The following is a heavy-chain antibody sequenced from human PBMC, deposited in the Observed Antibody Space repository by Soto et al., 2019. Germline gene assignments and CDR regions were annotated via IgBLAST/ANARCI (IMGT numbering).Heavy chain of an antibody. V-gene: IGHV3-30*18. CDR1: GFTFSSYG. Sequence: GGSLRLSCAASGFTFSSYGMHWVRQAPGKGLEWVAVISYDGSNKYYADSVKGRFTISRDNSKNTLYLQMNSLRAEDTAVYYCAKDTDELWFGVCLDVWGKGTTVTVSS. J-gene: IGHJ6*04. CDR2: ISYDGSNK. CDR3: AKDTDELWFGVCLDV. D-gene: IGHD3-10*01.